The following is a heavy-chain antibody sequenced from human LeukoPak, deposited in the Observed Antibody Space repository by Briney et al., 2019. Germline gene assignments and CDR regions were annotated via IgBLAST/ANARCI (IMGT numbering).Heavy chain of an antibody. V-gene: IGHV1-18*01. D-gene: IGHD6-19*01. CDR3: ARVLSSGVAIAV. Sequence: ASVKVSCKASGYTFTSYGISWVRQAPGQGLEWMGWISAYSGNANYAQKLQGRVTMTTDTSTSTAYMELRSLRSDDTAVYYCARVLSSGVAIAVWGQGTMVTVSS. CDR1: GYTFTSYG. J-gene: IGHJ3*01. CDR2: ISAYSGNA.